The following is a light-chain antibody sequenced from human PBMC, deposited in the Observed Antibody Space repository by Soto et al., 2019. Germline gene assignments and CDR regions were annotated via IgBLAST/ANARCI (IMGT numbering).Light chain of an antibody. CDR1: SSDVGSYNL. CDR2: EGT. CDR3: CSYVGSSTV. Sequence: QSVLTQPASVSGSPGQSITISCTGTSSDVGSYNLVSWFQQHPGKAPKVLIYEGTKRPSGVSNRFSGSKSGHTASLTISGLQAEDEADYYCCSYVGSSTVFGGGTKLTVL. J-gene: IGLJ3*02. V-gene: IGLV2-23*01.